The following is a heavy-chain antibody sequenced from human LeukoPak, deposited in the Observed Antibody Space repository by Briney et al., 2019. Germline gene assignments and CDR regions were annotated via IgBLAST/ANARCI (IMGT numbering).Heavy chain of an antibody. CDR3: AKDARIFGVINYFDS. J-gene: IGHJ4*02. V-gene: IGHV3-21*01. CDR1: EFTFSSDT. D-gene: IGHD3-3*01. CDR2: ISSSSSYI. Sequence: PGGSLRLSCAASEFTFSSDTMHWVRQAPGTGLEWVSSISSSSSYIYYADSVKGRFTISRDSATNSVFLEMNSLRVDDTAIYYCAKDARIFGVINYFDSWGQGTLVTVSS.